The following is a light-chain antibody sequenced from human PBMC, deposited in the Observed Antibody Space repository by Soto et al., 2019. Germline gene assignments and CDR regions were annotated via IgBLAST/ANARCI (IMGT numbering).Light chain of an antibody. CDR3: QTWVV. CDR2: LNSDGSH. Sequence: QLVLTQSPSASASLGASVKLTCTLSSGHSSYAIAWHQQQPEKGPRYLMKLNSDGSHSKGDGIPDRFSGSSSGAERYLTISSLQSEDEADYYCQTWVVFGTGTKLTVL. J-gene: IGLJ1*01. CDR1: SGHSSYA. V-gene: IGLV4-69*01.